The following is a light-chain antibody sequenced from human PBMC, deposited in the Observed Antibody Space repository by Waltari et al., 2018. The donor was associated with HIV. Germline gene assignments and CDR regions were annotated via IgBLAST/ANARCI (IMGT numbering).Light chain of an antibody. Sequence: QSVLTQPPSASGTPGQTVTISCSGGSSNIGNDNVYWYQQLPGMTPKLLIYKNYVRPSGGPDRFAGSKSGTSASLAISGLRSEDEADYYCVGWDSSLSAYVFGAGTKVTV. V-gene: IGLV1-47*01. CDR3: VGWDSSLSAYV. CDR2: KNY. J-gene: IGLJ1*01. CDR1: SSNIGNDN.